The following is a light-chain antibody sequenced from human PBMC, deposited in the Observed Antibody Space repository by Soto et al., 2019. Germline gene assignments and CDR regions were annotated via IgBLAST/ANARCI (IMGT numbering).Light chain of an antibody. CDR1: SGTIASNY. V-gene: IGLV6-57*04. CDR2: EDH. Sequence: NFMLTQPHSVSESPGKTVTISCTRSSGTIASNYVQWYQQRPGSAPTTVIYEDHQRPSGVPDRFSGSVDSSSNSASLTISGLQTEDEADYYCQSYDSSNFWVFGGGTKLTVL. CDR3: QSYDSSNFWV. J-gene: IGLJ3*02.